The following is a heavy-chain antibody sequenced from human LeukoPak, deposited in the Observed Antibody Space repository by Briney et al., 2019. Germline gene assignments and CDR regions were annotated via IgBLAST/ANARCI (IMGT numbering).Heavy chain of an antibody. CDR1: GGSFSGYY. V-gene: IGHV4-34*01. J-gene: IGHJ6*03. CDR2: INHSGIT. D-gene: IGHD3-10*01. CDR3: ARVIYVRWFGEFNPDNQGRLCYMDV. Sequence: SETLSLTCAVYGGSFSGYYWSWIRQPPGKGLEWIGEINHSGITNYNPSLKSRVTISVDTSKNQFSLKLSSVTAADTAVYYCARVIYVRWFGEFNPDNQGRLCYMDVWGKGTTVTVSS.